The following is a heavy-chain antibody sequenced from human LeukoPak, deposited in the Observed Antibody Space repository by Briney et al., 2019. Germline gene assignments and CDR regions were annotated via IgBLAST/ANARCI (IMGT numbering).Heavy chain of an antibody. J-gene: IGHJ6*02. CDR3: ARRGFGYSLDV. V-gene: IGHV4-39*01. CDR2: IHHTGST. Sequence: SETLSLTCTVSVGSISGSPSYWTWIRQPRGKGLEWIGSIHHTGSTYYIPSLKSRLTISVDTSKNQFFLRLSSVTAADAAVYFCARRGFGYSLDVWGQGTTVTVSS. CDR1: VGSISGSPSY. D-gene: IGHD3-16*01.